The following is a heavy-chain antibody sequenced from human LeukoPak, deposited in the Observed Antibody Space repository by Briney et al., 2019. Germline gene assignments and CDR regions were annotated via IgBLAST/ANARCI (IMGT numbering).Heavy chain of an antibody. CDR3: AKDQKYYYDSSGCDY. J-gene: IGHJ4*02. V-gene: IGHV3-23*01. CDR2: ISGSGGST. CDR1: GFTFSRYW. Sequence: GGSLRLSCAASGFTFSRYWMNWVRQAPGKGLEWVSAISGSGGSTYYADSVKGRFTISRDNSKNTLYLQMNSLRAEDTAVYYCAKDQKYYYDSSGCDYWGQGTLVTVSS. D-gene: IGHD3-22*01.